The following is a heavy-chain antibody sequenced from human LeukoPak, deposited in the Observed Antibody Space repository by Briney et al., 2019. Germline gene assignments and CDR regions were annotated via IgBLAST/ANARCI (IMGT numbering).Heavy chain of an antibody. Sequence: ASVKVSCKASGYTFTSYGISWVRQAPGQGLEWMGWISAYNGNTNYAQKLQGRVTMTTDTSTGTAYMELRSLRSDDTAVYYCASLENDFWSGYYVDWGQGTLVTVSS. V-gene: IGHV1-18*01. CDR1: GYTFTSYG. CDR3: ASLENDFWSGYYVD. J-gene: IGHJ4*02. CDR2: ISAYNGNT. D-gene: IGHD3-3*01.